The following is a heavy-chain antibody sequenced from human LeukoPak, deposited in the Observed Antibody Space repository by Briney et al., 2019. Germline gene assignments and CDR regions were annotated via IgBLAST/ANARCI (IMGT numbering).Heavy chain of an antibody. D-gene: IGHD2-15*01. V-gene: IGHV3-72*01. CDR3: VKSGVVVAEPPDS. CDR2: VRNERNRYST. J-gene: IGHJ4*02. Sequence: GGSLRLSCSASGFTFRDYYMDWVRQAPGKGLEWIGRVRNERNRYSTDYAASVKGTLTISRDDSANLVYLQMNSLKIEDTAVYYCVKSGVVVAEPPDSWGQGTLVTVSS. CDR1: GFTFRDYY.